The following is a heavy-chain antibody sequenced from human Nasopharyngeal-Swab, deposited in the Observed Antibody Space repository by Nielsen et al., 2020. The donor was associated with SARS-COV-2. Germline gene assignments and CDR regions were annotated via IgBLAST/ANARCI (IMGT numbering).Heavy chain of an antibody. V-gene: IGHV4-34*01. CDR1: GGSFSGYY. Sequence: GSLRLSCAVYGGSFSGYYWSWIRQPPGKGLEWIGEINHSGSTNYNPSLKSRVTISVDTSKNQFSLKLSSVTAADTAVYYCARGGISTGDLPTGYYFDYWGQGTLVTVSS. D-gene: IGHD7-27*01. CDR3: ARGGISTGDLPTGYYFDY. J-gene: IGHJ4*02. CDR2: INHSGST.